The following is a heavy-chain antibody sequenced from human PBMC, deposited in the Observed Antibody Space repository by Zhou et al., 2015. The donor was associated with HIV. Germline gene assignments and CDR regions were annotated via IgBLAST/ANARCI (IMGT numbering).Heavy chain of an antibody. D-gene: IGHD3-22*01. CDR1: GFSFRSYG. CDR2: IRDDVINK. Sequence: QVQLVESGGGVVQPGGSLRLSCAASGFSFRSYGMHWVRQAPGKGLEWVSFIRDDVINKYYVDSVKGRFTISRDNSKSMLFLQMSSLRPEDSGVYYCTSAPNYHDSPLYYYYMDVWGKGTTVTVSS. J-gene: IGHJ6*03. CDR3: TSAPNYHDSPLYYYYMDV. V-gene: IGHV3-30*02.